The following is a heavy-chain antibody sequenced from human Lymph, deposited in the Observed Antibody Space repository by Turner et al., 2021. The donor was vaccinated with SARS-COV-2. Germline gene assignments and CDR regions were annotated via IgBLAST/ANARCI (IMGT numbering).Heavy chain of an antibody. CDR2: INPNSGGT. J-gene: IGHJ4*02. CDR3: ARDSSSGWQFDY. Sequence: QVQLVQFGAEVRNPGASVKVSCKASGYTFTGYYMHWVRQAPGQGLEWMGWINPNSGGTYYAQKFQGRVTMTRDTSISTAYMELSRLGSDDTAVYYCARDSSSGWQFDYWGQGTLVTVSS. D-gene: IGHD6-19*01. V-gene: IGHV1-2*02. CDR1: GYTFTGYY.